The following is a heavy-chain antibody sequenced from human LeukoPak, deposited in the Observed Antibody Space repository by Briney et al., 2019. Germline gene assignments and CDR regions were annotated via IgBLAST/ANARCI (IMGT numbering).Heavy chain of an antibody. CDR3: ARPGPYYYDSSGKAWFDP. D-gene: IGHD3-22*01. Sequence: PSETLSLTCTVSGGSISSTRYYWGWIRQPPGKGLEWIGSIYYSGNTYYNPSLKSRVTISVDTSKNQSSLKLSSVTAADTAVYYCARPGPYYYDSSGKAWFDPWGQGTLVTVSS. J-gene: IGHJ5*02. CDR1: GGSISSTRYY. CDR2: IYYSGNT. V-gene: IGHV4-39*07.